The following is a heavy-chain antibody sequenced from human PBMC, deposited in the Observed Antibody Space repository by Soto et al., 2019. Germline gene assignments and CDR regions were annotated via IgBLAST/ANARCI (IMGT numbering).Heavy chain of an antibody. CDR3: ARMVRGENWFDP. V-gene: IGHV1-69*13. CDR1: GGTFSSYA. Sequence: ASVKVSCKASGGTFSSYAISWVRQAPGQGLEWMGGIIPIFGTANYAQKFQGRVTITADESTSTAYMELSSLRSEDTAVYYCARMVRGENWFDPWGQGTLVTVSS. J-gene: IGHJ5*02. D-gene: IGHD3-10*01. CDR2: IIPIFGTA.